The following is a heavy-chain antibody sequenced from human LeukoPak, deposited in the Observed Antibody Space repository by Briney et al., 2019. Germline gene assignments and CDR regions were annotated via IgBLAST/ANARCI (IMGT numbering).Heavy chain of an antibody. CDR1: GFTFSIYD. CDR2: ISSSSSYI. D-gene: IGHD3-10*01. V-gene: IGHV3-21*01. J-gene: IGHJ4*02. Sequence: GGSLRLSCAASGFTFSIYDMNWVRQAPGKGLEWVSSISSSSSYIYYADSVKGRFTISRDNAKNTLYLQMNSLRAEDTAVYYCARHLNYYLDYWGQGTLVTVSS. CDR3: ARHLNYYLDY.